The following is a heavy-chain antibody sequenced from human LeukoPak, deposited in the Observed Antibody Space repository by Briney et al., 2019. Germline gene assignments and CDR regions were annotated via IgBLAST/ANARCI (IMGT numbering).Heavy chain of an antibody. D-gene: IGHD2-15*01. Sequence: ASVKVSCKASGYTFTSYYMHWVRQAPGQGLEWMGIINPSGGSTSYAQKFQGRVTTTRDTSTSTVYMELSSLRSEDTAVYYCARSDIVVVVAATYFDYWGQGTLVTVSS. V-gene: IGHV1-46*01. CDR2: INPSGGST. CDR1: GYTFTSYY. J-gene: IGHJ4*02. CDR3: ARSDIVVVVAATYFDY.